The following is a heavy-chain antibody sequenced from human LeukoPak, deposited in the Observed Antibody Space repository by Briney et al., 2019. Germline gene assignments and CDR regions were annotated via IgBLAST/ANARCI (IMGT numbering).Heavy chain of an antibody. D-gene: IGHD6-13*01. J-gene: IGHJ3*02. CDR1: GGTFSSYA. Sequence: SVKVSCKASGGTFSSYAISWVRQAPGQGLEWMGGIIPIFGTANYAQKFQGRVTITADESTSTAYMELSSLRSEGTAVYYCASNPGYSSYDAFDIWGQGTMVTVSS. V-gene: IGHV1-69*13. CDR3: ASNPGYSSYDAFDI. CDR2: IIPIFGTA.